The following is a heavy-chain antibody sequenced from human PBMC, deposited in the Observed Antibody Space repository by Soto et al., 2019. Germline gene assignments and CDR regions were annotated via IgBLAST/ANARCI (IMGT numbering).Heavy chain of an antibody. CDR1: GGSISSGGYY. Sequence: PSETLSLTCTVSGGSISSGGYYWSWIRQHPGKGLEWIGYIYYSGSTYYNPSLKSRVTISVDTSKNQFSLKLSSVTAADTAVYYCARVSRGARLEWLGFDYWGQGTLVTVSS. V-gene: IGHV4-31*03. D-gene: IGHD3-3*01. CDR2: IYYSGST. J-gene: IGHJ4*02. CDR3: ARVSRGARLEWLGFDY.